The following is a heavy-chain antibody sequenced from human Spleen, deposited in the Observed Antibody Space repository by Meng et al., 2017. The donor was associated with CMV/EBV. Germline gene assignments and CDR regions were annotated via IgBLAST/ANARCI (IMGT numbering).Heavy chain of an antibody. CDR2: ISGSGGST. CDR3: AKDMFHCSSTSCHGGYYGMDV. CDR1: GFTFSSYA. D-gene: IGHD2-2*01. V-gene: IGHV3-23*01. J-gene: IGHJ6*02. Sequence: GESLKISCAVSGFTFSSYAMSWVRQAPGKGLEWVSAISGSGGSTYYADSVKGRFTISRDNSKNTLYLQMNGLRAEDTAVYYCAKDMFHCSSTSCHGGYYGMDVWGQGTTVTVSS.